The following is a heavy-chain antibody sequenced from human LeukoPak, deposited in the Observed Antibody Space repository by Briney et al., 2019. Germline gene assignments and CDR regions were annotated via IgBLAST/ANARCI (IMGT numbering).Heavy chain of an antibody. Sequence: GGSLRLSCVASGFIVSDTYMNWVRQAPGKGLEWVSVVRVDGRTYYADSVRGRFTISRDNSKNTVYLQMNRLRGEDTAMYYCVRDVDCGYDMVHWGQVTLVKVSS. D-gene: IGHD3-3*01. CDR2: VRVDGRT. V-gene: IGHV3-66*02. CDR3: VRDVDCGYDMVH. J-gene: IGHJ4*02. CDR1: GFIVSDTY.